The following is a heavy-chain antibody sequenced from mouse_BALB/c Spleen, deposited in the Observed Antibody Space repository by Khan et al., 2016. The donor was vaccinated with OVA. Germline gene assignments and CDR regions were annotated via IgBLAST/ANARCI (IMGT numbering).Heavy chain of an antibody. CDR2: ISYSGST. J-gene: IGHJ2*01. CDR3: SRDYGSSYYSFDY. D-gene: IGHD1-1*01. CDR1: GYSITSDYA. V-gene: IGHV3-2*02. Sequence: EVQLQESGPGLVKPSQSLSLTCTVTGYSITSDYAWNWIRQFPGNKLEWMGDISYSGSTSYNPSLKSRISITRDTSKNQFFLQLNSVTTEDTATYYCSRDYGSSYYSFDYWGQGTTLTVSS.